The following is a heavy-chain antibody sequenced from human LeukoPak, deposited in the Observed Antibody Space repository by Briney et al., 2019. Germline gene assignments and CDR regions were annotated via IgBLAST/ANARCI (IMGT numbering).Heavy chain of an antibody. V-gene: IGHV4-39*01. CDR3: ARNGRSYYYYYYMDV. J-gene: IGHJ6*03. CDR2: IYYSGST. Sequence: SETLSLTCTVSGGSISSSSYYWGWIRQPPGKGLEWIGSIYYSGSTYYNPSLKSRVTTSVDTSKNQFSLKLSSVTAADTAVYYCARNGRSYYYYYYMDVWGKGTTVTISS. D-gene: IGHD1-26*01. CDR1: GGSISSSSYY.